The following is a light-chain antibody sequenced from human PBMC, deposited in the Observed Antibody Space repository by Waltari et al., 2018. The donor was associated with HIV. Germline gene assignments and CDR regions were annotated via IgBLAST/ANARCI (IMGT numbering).Light chain of an antibody. CDR2: DDS. Sequence: SYVLTQAPSVSVAPGQTASISCGGDKIGTKSVHWYQQQPGQAPVLVVYDDSDRPSGVPVRFSGFNAGNTATLTISRVEAGDEADYYCQVWHSKSDHVVFGGGTKVTVL. V-gene: IGLV3-21*02. J-gene: IGLJ2*01. CDR1: KIGTKS. CDR3: QVWHSKSDHVV.